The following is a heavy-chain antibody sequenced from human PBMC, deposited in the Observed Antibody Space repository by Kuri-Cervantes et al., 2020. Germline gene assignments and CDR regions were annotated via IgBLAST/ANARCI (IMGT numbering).Heavy chain of an antibody. CDR2: IKSKTDGGTT. CDR3: ATHRYAALGTPGMWLFNY. D-gene: IGHD1-1*01. Sequence: GGSLRLSCAASGFTFSNAWMSWVRQAPGKGLEWVGRIKSKTDGGTTDYAAPVKGRFTISRDDSKNTLYLQMNSLKTEDTAAYYCATHRYAALGTPGMWLFNYWGQGTLVTVSS. CDR1: GFTFSNAW. J-gene: IGHJ4*02. V-gene: IGHV3-15*01.